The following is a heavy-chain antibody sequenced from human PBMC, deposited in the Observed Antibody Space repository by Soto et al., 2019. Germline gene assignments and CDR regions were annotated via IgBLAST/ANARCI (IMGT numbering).Heavy chain of an antibody. V-gene: IGHV4-30-4*01. CDR2: IYYSGST. Sequence: PSETLSLTCTVSGGSISSGDYYRSWIRQPPGKRLEWIGYIYYSGSTYYNPSLKSRVTISVDTSKNQFSLKLSSVTAADTAVYYCARGGWLVLDYWGQGTLVTVSS. CDR3: ARGGWLVLDY. CDR1: GGSISSGDYY. J-gene: IGHJ4*02. D-gene: IGHD6-19*01.